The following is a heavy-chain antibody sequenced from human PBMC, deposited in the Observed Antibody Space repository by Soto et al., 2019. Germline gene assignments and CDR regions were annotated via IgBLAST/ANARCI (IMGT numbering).Heavy chain of an antibody. CDR3: ATVNYGDYDDAFDI. CDR2: FDPEDGET. J-gene: IGHJ3*02. V-gene: IGHV1-24*01. D-gene: IGHD4-17*01. Sequence: GASVKVSCKVSGYALTELSMHWVRQAPGKGLEWMGGFDPEDGETIYAQKFQGRVTMTEDTSTDTAYMELSSLRSEDTAVYYCATVNYGDYDDAFDIWGQGTMVTVSS. CDR1: GYALTELS.